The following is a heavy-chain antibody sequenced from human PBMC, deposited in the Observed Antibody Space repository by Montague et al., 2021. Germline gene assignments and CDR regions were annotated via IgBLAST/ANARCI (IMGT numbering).Heavy chain of an antibody. CDR3: ARRGGYSARQYSGWDV. D-gene: IGHD2-15*01. V-gene: IGHV4-4*02. J-gene: IGHJ6*02. CDR2: VYHTGST. CDR1: GDSINTPNW. Sequence: SETLSLTCDVSGDSINTPNWWTWVRQFPGTGLEWIREVYHTGSTNYKPSLKSRVTLSVAKSKNQFSLKMTSVTAADTAIYYCARRGGYSARQYSGWDVWGQGSTVTVSS.